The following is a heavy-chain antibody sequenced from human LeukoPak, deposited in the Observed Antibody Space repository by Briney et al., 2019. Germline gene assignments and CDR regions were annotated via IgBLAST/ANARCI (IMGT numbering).Heavy chain of an antibody. Sequence: PSETLSLTCTVSGGSISSYYWSWIRQPPGKGLEWIGYIYYSGSTNYNPSLKSRVTISVDTSKNQFSLKLSSVTAADTAVYYCARRHYYGSGSYPHFDYWGQGTLVTVSS. CDR1: GGSISSYY. CDR2: IYYSGST. J-gene: IGHJ4*02. D-gene: IGHD3-10*01. CDR3: ARRHYYGSGSYPHFDY. V-gene: IGHV4-59*01.